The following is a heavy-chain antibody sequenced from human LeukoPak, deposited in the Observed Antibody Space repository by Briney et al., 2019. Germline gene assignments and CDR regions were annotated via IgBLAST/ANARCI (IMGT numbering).Heavy chain of an antibody. CDR1: GFTVSSNY. J-gene: IGHJ4*02. D-gene: IGHD4-17*01. CDR2: IYSGGTT. Sequence: GGSLRLSCAASGFTVSSNYMSWVRQAPGKGLEWVSVIYSGGTTYYADSVKGRFTISRDSSKNTLYLQMNSLRAEDTAVYYCARGSGDVIDYWGQGTLGTVSS. CDR3: ARGSGDVIDY. V-gene: IGHV3-53*01.